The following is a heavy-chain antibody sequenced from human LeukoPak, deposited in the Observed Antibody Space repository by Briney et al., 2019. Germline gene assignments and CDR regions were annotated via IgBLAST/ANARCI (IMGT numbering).Heavy chain of an antibody. Sequence: PGGSLRLSCEASGFAFGHSWMSWVRQAPGKGLEWVANINLDGSEINYLDSLTGRLTISRDNAKDSLYLQMNGLRAEDTAVYFCVRDRGYSTFDYWGQGTLVTVSS. CDR1: GFAFGHSW. V-gene: IGHV3-7*03. CDR2: INLDGSEI. CDR3: VRDRGYSTFDY. J-gene: IGHJ4*02. D-gene: IGHD3-22*01.